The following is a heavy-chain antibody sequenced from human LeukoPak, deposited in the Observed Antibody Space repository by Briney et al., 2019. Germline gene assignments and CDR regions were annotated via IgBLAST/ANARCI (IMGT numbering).Heavy chain of an antibody. J-gene: IGHJ4*02. CDR1: GFTFGAYS. CDR2: ISSSSGTI. Sequence: GGSLRLSCAASGFTFGAYSMNWVRQAPGKGLEWVSYISSSSGTIYYADSVKGRFTISRDNAKNSLYLQMNSLRDEDTAVYFCARVAVGATHLDYWGQGTLVTVSS. V-gene: IGHV3-48*02. CDR3: ARVAVGATHLDY. D-gene: IGHD1-26*01.